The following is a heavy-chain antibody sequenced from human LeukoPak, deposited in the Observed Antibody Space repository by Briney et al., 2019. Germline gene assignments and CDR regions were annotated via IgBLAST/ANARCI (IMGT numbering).Heavy chain of an antibody. V-gene: IGHV3-23*01. CDR1: GFTFSIYG. Sequence: GGTLRLSCAASGFTFSIYGMSWVRQAPGKGLEWVSAISGSGGTTYYADSVKGRFTISRDNARNSLYLQMNSLRAGDTAVYYCARVLTARSGGYDAFDIWGQGTMVTVSS. D-gene: IGHD6-25*01. J-gene: IGHJ3*02. CDR3: ARVLTARSGGYDAFDI. CDR2: ISGSGGTT.